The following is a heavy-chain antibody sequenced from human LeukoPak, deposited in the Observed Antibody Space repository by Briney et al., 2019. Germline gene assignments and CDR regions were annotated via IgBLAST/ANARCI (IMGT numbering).Heavy chain of an antibody. V-gene: IGHV1-46*01. CDR1: GYTFTSYY. CDR3: ARAAPGYYGSGSGLGV. J-gene: IGHJ6*04. CDR2: INPSGGST. D-gene: IGHD3-10*01. Sequence: GASVKVSCKASGYTFTSYYMHWVRQAPGQGLEWMGIINPSGGSTTYAQKFQGRVTMTRDTSTSTVYMELSSLRSEDTAVYYCARAAPGYYGSGSGLGVWGKGTTVTISS.